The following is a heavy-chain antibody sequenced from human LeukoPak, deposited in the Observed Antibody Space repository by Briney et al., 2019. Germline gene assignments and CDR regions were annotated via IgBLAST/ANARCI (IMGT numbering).Heavy chain of an antibody. CDR1: GGSISSGSYY. J-gene: IGHJ6*03. D-gene: IGHD2-15*01. CDR3: AGGSSYYSYMDV. Sequence: NPSETLSLTCTVSGGSISSGSYYWSWIRQPAGKGLEWIGRIYTSGSTNYNPSLKSRVTISADTSKNQFSLKLSSVTAADTAVYYCAGGSSYYSYMDVWGKGTTVTVSS. V-gene: IGHV4-61*02. CDR2: IYTSGST.